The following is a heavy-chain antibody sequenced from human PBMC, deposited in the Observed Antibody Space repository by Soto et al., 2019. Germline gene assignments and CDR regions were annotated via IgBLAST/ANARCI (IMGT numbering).Heavy chain of an antibody. CDR3: ARRDSNGWYSLDY. D-gene: IGHD6-19*01. J-gene: IGHJ4*02. Sequence: EVQLLESGGGLVQPGGSLRLSCAVSGFSFSNYPMSWVRQGPGKGLEWVSSVSPSGSNTYYADSVKGRFTMSRDNSENGLHLQMNSLRAEDSAVYFCARRDSNGWYSLDYWGQGTLVTVSS. V-gene: IGHV3-23*01. CDR2: VSPSGSNT. CDR1: GFSFSNYP.